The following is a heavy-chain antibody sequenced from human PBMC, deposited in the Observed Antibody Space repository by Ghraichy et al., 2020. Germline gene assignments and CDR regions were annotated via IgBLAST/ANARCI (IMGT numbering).Heavy chain of an antibody. J-gene: IGHJ6*03. CDR2: IKSKTDGGTT. CDR3: TTAAPYYYYMDV. V-gene: IGHV3-15*01. CDR1: GFTFSNAW. Sequence: GGSLRLSCAASGFTFSNAWMSWVRQAPGKGLEWVGRIKSKTDGGTTDYAAPVKGRFTISRDDSKNTLYLQMNSLKTEDTAVYYCTTAAPYYYYMDVWGKGTTVTVSS. D-gene: IGHD2-15*01.